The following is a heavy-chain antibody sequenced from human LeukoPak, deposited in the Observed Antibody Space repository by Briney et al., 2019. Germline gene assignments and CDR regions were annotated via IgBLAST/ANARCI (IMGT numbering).Heavy chain of an antibody. D-gene: IGHD3-10*01. CDR1: GFTFSTYW. J-gene: IGHJ3*02. V-gene: IGHV4-4*02. CDR2: INHSGST. Sequence: GSLRLSCAASGFTFSTYWMRWVRQTPGKGLEWIGEINHSGSTNYNPSLQSRVTISVDTSKNQFSLKLSSVTAADTAVYYCARETYGSGAPAAFDIWGQGTMVTVSS. CDR3: ARETYGSGAPAAFDI.